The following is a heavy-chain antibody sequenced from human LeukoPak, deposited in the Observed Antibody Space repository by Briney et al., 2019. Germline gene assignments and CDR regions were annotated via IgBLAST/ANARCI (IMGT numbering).Heavy chain of an antibody. Sequence: GGSLRLSCAASGFTFSSYAMSWVRQAPGKGLEWVSAISGSGGSTYYADSVRGRFTISRDNSKNTLYLQMNSLGAEDMAVYYCAKDVIGTWIKDYWGQGTLVTVSS. CDR1: GFTFSSYA. CDR3: AKDVIGTWIKDY. V-gene: IGHV3-23*01. D-gene: IGHD5-12*01. CDR2: ISGSGGST. J-gene: IGHJ4*02.